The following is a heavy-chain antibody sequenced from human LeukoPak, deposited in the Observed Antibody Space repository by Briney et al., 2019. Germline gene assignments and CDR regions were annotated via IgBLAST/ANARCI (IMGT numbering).Heavy chain of an antibody. Sequence: GASVKVSCKASGYTFTSYGISWVRQAPGQGLEWMGWISAYNGNTNYAQKLQGRVTMTTDTSTSTAYMELRSLRSDDTAVYYCARRVVGDSSSPQARYYYYYMDVWGKGTTVTVSS. V-gene: IGHV1-18*01. CDR2: ISAYNGNT. CDR1: GYTFTSYG. J-gene: IGHJ6*03. D-gene: IGHD6-6*01. CDR3: ARRVVGDSSSPQARYYYYYMDV.